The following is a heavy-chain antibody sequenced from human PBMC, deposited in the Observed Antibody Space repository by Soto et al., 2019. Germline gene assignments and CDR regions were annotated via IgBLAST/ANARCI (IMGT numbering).Heavy chain of an antibody. CDR2: IYHTGRA. J-gene: IGHJ5*02. CDR3: ARHNGIVATPPPKSGAHNWFDP. Sequence: PSETLSLTCSVSSGYISGSSNYWGWIRQPPGKGLEWIGSIYHTGRAYYNPSLRSRVTISVDTSKKQFTLKLSSLTAADTAFYYCARHNGIVATPPPKSGAHNWFDPWGQGTLVTVSS. D-gene: IGHD5-12*01. V-gene: IGHV4-39*01. CDR1: SGYISGSSNY.